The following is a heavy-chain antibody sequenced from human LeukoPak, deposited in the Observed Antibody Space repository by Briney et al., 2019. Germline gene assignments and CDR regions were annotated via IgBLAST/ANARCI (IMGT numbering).Heavy chain of an antibody. J-gene: IGHJ4*02. Sequence: SETLSLTCSVSGGSISSFYWTWIRQPPGKGLEWIGSIYYSGSADYNPSLKSRVTISVDTSKSQFSLRLSSVTAADTAVYYCARGDTSSWYDYFDYWGQGTLVTVSS. D-gene: IGHD6-13*01. CDR2: IYYSGSA. V-gene: IGHV4-59*08. CDR1: GGSISSFY. CDR3: ARGDTSSWYDYFDY.